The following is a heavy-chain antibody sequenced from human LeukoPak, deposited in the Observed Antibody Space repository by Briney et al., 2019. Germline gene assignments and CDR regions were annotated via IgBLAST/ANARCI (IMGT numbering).Heavy chain of an antibody. CDR2: ISSGSSAI. V-gene: IGHV3-48*02. CDR3: ARAYYYGSGTFDY. D-gene: IGHD3-10*01. CDR1: GFTFSSYS. J-gene: IGHJ4*02. Sequence: GGSLRLSRAASGFTFSSYSMNWVRQAPGKGLEWVSYISSGSSAIYYADSVKGRFTISRDNAKNSLYLQMNSLRDEDTAVYYCARAYYYGSGTFDYWGQGTLVTVSS.